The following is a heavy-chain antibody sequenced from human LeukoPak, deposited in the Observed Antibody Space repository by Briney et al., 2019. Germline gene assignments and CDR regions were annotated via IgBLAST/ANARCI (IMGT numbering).Heavy chain of an antibody. J-gene: IGHJ3*02. Sequence: GGSLRLSCAASGFTFDDYAIHWVRNAPGKGLELVSGISWNNGSIGYADSVKGRFTISRDNAKNSLYLQMNSLRAEDTALYYCAKDDQGDGYFDAFDIWGQGTMVTVSS. V-gene: IGHV3-9*01. CDR2: ISWNNGSI. CDR3: AKDDQGDGYFDAFDI. D-gene: IGHD5-24*01. CDR1: GFTFDDYA.